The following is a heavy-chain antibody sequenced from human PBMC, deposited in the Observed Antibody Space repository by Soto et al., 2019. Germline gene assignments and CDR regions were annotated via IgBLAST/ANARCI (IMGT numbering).Heavy chain of an antibody. Sequence: TLSLTCVLSDYPITSDYYWAWIRQPPGKGLEWIGSIYHGGSAYYNPSLNSRVTILVDTSNKQVSLRVTSVTAADTAVDYCARYRYYFDASGNYRTHAFDIWGPGTLVTVSS. CDR3: ARYRYYFDASGNYRTHAFDI. J-gene: IGHJ3*02. CDR2: IYHGGSA. D-gene: IGHD3-22*01. V-gene: IGHV4-38-2*01. CDR1: DYPITSDYY.